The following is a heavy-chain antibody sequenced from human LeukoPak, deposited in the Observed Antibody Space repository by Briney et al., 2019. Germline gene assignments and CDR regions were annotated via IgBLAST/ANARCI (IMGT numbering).Heavy chain of an antibody. Sequence: PGGSLRLSCEASGFTFSAYAMTWVRQAPGKGLEWVSSIGSDNKPHYSESVKGRFAISRDNSKNTLFLQLHNLRVEDTALYYCARDAVYSSSWQYYWGQGTLVTVSS. CDR3: ARDAVYSSSWQYY. D-gene: IGHD6-13*01. CDR1: GFTFSAYA. V-gene: IGHV3-23*01. CDR2: IGSDNKP. J-gene: IGHJ4*02.